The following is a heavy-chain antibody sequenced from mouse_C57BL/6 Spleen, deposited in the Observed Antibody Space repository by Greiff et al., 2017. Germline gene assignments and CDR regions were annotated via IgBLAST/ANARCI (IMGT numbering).Heavy chain of an antibody. V-gene: IGHV1-55*01. D-gene: IGHD1-1*01. J-gene: IGHJ3*01. CDR3: ARWPHYYGSSYDWFAY. CDR1: GYTFTSYW. CDR2: IYPGSGST. Sequence: QVQLQQPGAELVKPGASVKMSCKASGYTFTSYWITWVKQRPGQGLEWIGDIYPGSGSTNYNEKFKSKATLTVDTSSSTAYMQLSSLTSEDSAVYYCARWPHYYGSSYDWFAYWGQGTLVTVSA.